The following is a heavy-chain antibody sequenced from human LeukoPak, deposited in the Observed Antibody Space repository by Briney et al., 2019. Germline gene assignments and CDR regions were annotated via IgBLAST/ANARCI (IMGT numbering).Heavy chain of an antibody. CDR3: ARFPLLVSGYSYGPDY. Sequence: ASVKVSCKASGYTFTSYAMNWVRQAPGQGLEWMGWINTNTGNPTYAQGFTGRLVFSLCTSVSTAYLKISSLKAEDTAVYYCARFPLLVSGYSYGPDYWGQGTLVTVSS. D-gene: IGHD5-18*01. CDR1: GYTFTSYA. V-gene: IGHV7-4-1*02. J-gene: IGHJ4*02. CDR2: INTNTGNP.